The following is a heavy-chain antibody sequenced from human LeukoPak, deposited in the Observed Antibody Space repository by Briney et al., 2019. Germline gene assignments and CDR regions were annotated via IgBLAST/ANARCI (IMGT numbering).Heavy chain of an antibody. D-gene: IGHD6-19*01. CDR3: ARQEGYSSGWSPFPFDY. V-gene: IGHV4-59*08. CDR1: GGSISRYY. Sequence: SETLSLTCTVSGGSISRYYWSWIRQPPGKGLEWIGYIYYSGSNNYNPSLKSRVTISVDTSKNQFSLKLSSVTAADTAVYYCARQEGYSSGWSPFPFDYWGQGTLVTVSS. CDR2: IYYSGSN. J-gene: IGHJ4*02.